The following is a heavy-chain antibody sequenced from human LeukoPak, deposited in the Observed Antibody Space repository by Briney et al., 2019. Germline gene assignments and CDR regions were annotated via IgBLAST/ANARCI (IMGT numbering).Heavy chain of an antibody. J-gene: IGHJ4*02. CDR1: GGSISSSSYY. Sequence: PSETLSLTCTVSGGSISSSSYYWGWIRQPPGKGLEWIGSIYYSGSTYYNPSLKSRVTISVDTSKNQFSLKLSSVTAADTAVYYCARDVNPITGTNGGFDYWGQGTLVTVSS. V-gene: IGHV4-39*07. D-gene: IGHD1-20*01. CDR2: IYYSGST. CDR3: ARDVNPITGTNGGFDY.